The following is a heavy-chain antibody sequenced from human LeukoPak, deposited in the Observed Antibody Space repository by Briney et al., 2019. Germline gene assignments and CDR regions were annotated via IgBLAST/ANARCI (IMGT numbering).Heavy chain of an antibody. Sequence: VSVKVSCKASGYTFTTFDINWVRQATGQGLEWMGWMNPNSGHAGYAQKFQGRVTITRNTSISTAYMELSSLRSDDTAVYYCARANSIWDYWGQGTLVTVSS. CDR1: GYTFTTFD. CDR3: ARANSIWDY. CDR2: MNPNSGHA. V-gene: IGHV1-8*03. D-gene: IGHD3-3*01. J-gene: IGHJ4*02.